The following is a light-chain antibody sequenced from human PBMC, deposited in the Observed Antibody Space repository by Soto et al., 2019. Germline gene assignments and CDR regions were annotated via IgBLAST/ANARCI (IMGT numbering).Light chain of an antibody. CDR1: SSDVGYYDY. Sequence: QSVLTQPASVSGSPGQSITISCTGTSSDVGYYDYVSWYLHHPGKAPKLIIYEVSHRPSGVSNRFSGSKSGNTASLSISGLQAEDEAHYYCSSYTSSTTVVFGGGTKLTVL. J-gene: IGLJ2*01. CDR3: SSYTSSTTVV. CDR2: EVS. V-gene: IGLV2-14*01.